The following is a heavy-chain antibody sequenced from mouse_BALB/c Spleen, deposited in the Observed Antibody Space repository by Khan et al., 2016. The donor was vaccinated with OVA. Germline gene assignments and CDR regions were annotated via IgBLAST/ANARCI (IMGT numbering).Heavy chain of an antibody. V-gene: IGHV1-63*01. J-gene: IGHJ1*01. CDR3: ARSGGYSYYWYFDV. Sequence: QVQLKESGTELVRPGTSVKISCKASGYAFTNYWLGWVKQRPGHGLGWIGNIYPGSGHTYYNEKFKVKATLTADKSSSTAYMQLSSLTSEDSAVYFCARSGGYSYYWYFDVWGAGTTVTVSS. D-gene: IGHD2-3*01. CDR2: IYPGSGHT. CDR1: GYAFTNYW.